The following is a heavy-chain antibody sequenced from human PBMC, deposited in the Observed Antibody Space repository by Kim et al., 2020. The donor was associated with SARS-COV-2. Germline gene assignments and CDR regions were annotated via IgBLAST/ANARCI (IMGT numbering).Heavy chain of an antibody. V-gene: IGHV3-48*02. CDR3: ARDADSSGWSSDYYYGMDV. CDR1: GFTFSSYS. CDR2: ISSSSSTI. D-gene: IGHD6-19*01. J-gene: IGHJ6*02. Sequence: GGSLRLSCAASGFTFSSYSMNWVRQAPGKGLEWVSYISSSSSTIYYADSVKGRFTISRDNAKNSLYLQMNSLRDEDTAVYYCARDADSSGWSSDYYYGMDVWGQGTTVTVSS.